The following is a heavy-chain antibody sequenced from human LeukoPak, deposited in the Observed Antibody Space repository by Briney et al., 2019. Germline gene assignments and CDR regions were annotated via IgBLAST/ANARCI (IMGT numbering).Heavy chain of an antibody. CDR2: IYYSGST. Sequence: SETLSLTCTVSGGSISSSSYYWGWIRQPPGKGLEWIGSIYYSGSTYYNPSLKSRVTISADTSKNQFSLKLSSVTAADTAVYYCARSGSGSYYRSWFDPWGQGTLVTVSS. V-gene: IGHV4-39*01. CDR1: GGSISSSSYY. CDR3: ARSGSGSYYRSWFDP. D-gene: IGHD1-26*01. J-gene: IGHJ5*02.